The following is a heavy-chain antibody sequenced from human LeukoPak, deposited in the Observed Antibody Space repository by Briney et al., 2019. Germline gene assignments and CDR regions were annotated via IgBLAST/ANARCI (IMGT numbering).Heavy chain of an antibody. J-gene: IGHJ4*02. CDR1: GYTFIGHY. D-gene: IGHD3-22*01. Sequence: ASVKVSCKTSGYTFIGHYIHWVRQAPGQGLEWMGWINPKNGGANYAPRFRGRVTLTRDRSTSTVYMELTRLTSDDTAVYYCVRESGGYYGGALDYWGQGTLVTVSS. CDR2: INPKNGGA. V-gene: IGHV1-2*07. CDR3: VRESGGYYGGALDY.